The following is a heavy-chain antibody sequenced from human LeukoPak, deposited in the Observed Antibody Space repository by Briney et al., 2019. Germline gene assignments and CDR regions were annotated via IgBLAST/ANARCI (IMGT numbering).Heavy chain of an antibody. CDR3: ARAPPSGGYYYMDV. CDR2: ISSSSSYI. V-gene: IGHV3-21*01. CDR1: GFTFSSYS. Sequence: GGSLRLSCAASGFTFSSYSVNWVRQAPGKGLEWVSSISSSSSYIYYADSVKGRFTISRDNAKNSLYLQMNSLRAEDTAVYYCARAPPSGGYYYMDVWGKGTTVTVSS. D-gene: IGHD3-16*01. J-gene: IGHJ6*03.